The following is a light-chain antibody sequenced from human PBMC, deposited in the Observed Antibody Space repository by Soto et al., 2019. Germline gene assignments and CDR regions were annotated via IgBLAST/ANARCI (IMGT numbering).Light chain of an antibody. CDR1: QSVSNKY. Sequence: EVVLTQSPGTLSLSPGERATLSCRASQSVSNKYLAWYQKKPGQAPRLLIFGSSDKATGIPDRFSGSGSGTDFSLTINRREPEDFAVYYCQQYGSSPPYTFGQGTKLEIK. CDR3: QQYGSSPPYT. CDR2: GSS. V-gene: IGKV3-20*01. J-gene: IGKJ2*01.